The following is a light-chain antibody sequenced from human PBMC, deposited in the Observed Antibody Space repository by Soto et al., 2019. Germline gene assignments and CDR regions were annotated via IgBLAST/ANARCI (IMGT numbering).Light chain of an antibody. J-gene: IGLJ2*01. Sequence: QAVVTQPPSVSAAPGQYVTISCSGSSSDIGHNYVCWYQQFPGTAPKLLIYENNKRPSGIPDRFSGSKSGTSATLGITGLQTGDEADYYCGTWDSSLSGGVFGGGTKLTVL. CDR3: GTWDSSLSGGV. CDR1: SSDIGHNY. CDR2: ENN. V-gene: IGLV1-51*02.